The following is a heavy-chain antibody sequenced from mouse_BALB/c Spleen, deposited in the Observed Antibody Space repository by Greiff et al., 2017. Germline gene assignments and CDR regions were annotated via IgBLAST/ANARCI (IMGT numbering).Heavy chain of an antibody. Sequence: VHVKQSGAELVKPGASVKLSCTASGFNIKDTYMHWVKQRPEQGLEWIGRIDPANGNTKYDPKFQGKATITADTSSNTAYLQLSSLTSEDTAVYYCARSDYDYDDAMDYWGQGTSVTVSS. CDR2: IDPANGNT. CDR3: ARSDYDYDDAMDY. CDR1: GFNIKDTY. V-gene: IGHV14-3*02. D-gene: IGHD2-4*01. J-gene: IGHJ4*01.